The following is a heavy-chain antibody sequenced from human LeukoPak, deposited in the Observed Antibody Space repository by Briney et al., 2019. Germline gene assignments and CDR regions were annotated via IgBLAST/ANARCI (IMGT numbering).Heavy chain of an antibody. J-gene: IGHJ4*02. D-gene: IGHD1-26*01. CDR2: IYTSGNT. V-gene: IGHV4-4*09. Sequence: PSETLSLTCNVSGGSISSHYWSWIRQPPGKGLEWIGYIYTSGNTIYNPSLNSRLTISLDTSKSQFSLTLTSVTAADTVVYYCASHGMVGARNAYDYWGQGTLVTVSS. CDR1: GGSISSHY. CDR3: ASHGMVGARNAYDY.